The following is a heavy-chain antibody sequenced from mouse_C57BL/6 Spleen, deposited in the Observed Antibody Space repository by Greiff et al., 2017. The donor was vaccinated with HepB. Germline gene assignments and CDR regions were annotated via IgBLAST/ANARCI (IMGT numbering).Heavy chain of an antibody. J-gene: IGHJ2*01. CDR2: IDPETGGT. V-gene: IGHV1-15*01. CDR3: AVVVFDY. D-gene: IGHD1-1*01. Sequence: VQLQESGAELVRPGASVTLSCKASGYTFTDYEMHWVKQTPVHGLEWIGAIDPETGGTAYNQKFKGKAILTADKSSSTAYMELRSLTSEDSAVYYCAVVVFDYWGQGTTLTVSS. CDR1: GYTFTDYE.